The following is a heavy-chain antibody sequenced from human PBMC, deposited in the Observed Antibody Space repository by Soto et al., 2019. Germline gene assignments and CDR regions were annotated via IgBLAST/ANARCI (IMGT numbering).Heavy chain of an antibody. Sequence: VGSLRLSCAASGFTFSSYILNWVRQAPGKGLEWVSSISSGSSYIYYADSVKGRFTISRENAKNSLYLQMISLRADDTAVYYCARDGGDDAFDIWGQGTMVTVSS. CDR1: GFTFSSYI. V-gene: IGHV3-21*01. D-gene: IGHD2-15*01. CDR3: ARDGGDDAFDI. CDR2: ISSGSSYI. J-gene: IGHJ3*02.